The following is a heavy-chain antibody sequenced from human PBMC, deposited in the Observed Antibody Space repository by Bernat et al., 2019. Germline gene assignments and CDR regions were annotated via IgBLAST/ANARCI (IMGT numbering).Heavy chain of an antibody. V-gene: IGHV1-46*03. Sequence: QVQLVQSGAEVKKPGASVKVSCKASGYTFTSYYMHWVRQAPGQGLEWMGTINPSGGSTSYAQKFQGRVTMTRDTSTSTVYMELSSLRSEDTAVYYCARDPSHSGWDVNYFDYWGQGTLVTVSS. J-gene: IGHJ4*02. CDR2: INPSGGST. CDR3: ARDPSHSGWDVNYFDY. CDR1: GYTFTSYY. D-gene: IGHD6-19*01.